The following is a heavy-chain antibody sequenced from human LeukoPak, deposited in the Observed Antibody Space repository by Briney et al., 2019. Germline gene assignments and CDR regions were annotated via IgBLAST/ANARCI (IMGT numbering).Heavy chain of an antibody. V-gene: IGHV3-48*03. CDR1: GFIFSSYE. J-gene: IGHJ4*02. CDR3: ARELQYYYDSSGYHDY. D-gene: IGHD3-22*01. CDR2: ISSSGSTI. Sequence: GGSLSLSCAASGFIFSSYEMNWVRQAPGKGLEWVSYISSSGSTICYADSVKGRFTISRDNAKNSLYLQMNSLRAEDTAVYYCARELQYYYDSSGYHDYWGQGTLVTVSS.